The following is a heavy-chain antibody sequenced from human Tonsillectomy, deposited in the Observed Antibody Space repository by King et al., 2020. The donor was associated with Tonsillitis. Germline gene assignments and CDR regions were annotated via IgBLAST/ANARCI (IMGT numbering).Heavy chain of an antibody. CDR1: GGSISSGAYY. CDR3: ARHEWLLFFDY. V-gene: IGHV4-31*03. J-gene: IGHJ4*02. CDR2: IYSSGSP. Sequence: QLQESGPGLVKPSQTLSLTCTVSGGSISSGAYYWRWIRQHPGKGLEWIGYIYSSGSPYYNPSLKSRLTISVDTSKNQFSLRLGSVTAADTAVYYCARHEWLLFFDYWGQGALVSVSS. D-gene: IGHD3-3*01.